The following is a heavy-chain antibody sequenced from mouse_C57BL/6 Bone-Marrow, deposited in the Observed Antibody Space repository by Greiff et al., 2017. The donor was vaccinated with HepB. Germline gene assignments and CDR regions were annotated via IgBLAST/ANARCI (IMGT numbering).Heavy chain of an antibody. CDR3: ARGIYYSYDGRKNAMDY. V-gene: IGHV1-55*01. Sequence: QVQLQQPGAELVKPGASVKMSCKASGYTFTSYWITWVKQRPGQGLEWIGDIYPGSGSTNYNEKFKSKATLTVDTSSSTAYMQLSSLTSEDSAVYYCARGIYYSYDGRKNAMDYWGQGTSVTVSS. CDR1: GYTFTSYW. D-gene: IGHD2-12*01. CDR2: IYPGSGST. J-gene: IGHJ4*01.